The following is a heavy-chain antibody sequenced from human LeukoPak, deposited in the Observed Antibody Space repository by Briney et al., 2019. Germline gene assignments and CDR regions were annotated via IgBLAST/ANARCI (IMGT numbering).Heavy chain of an antibody. CDR1: GGSISSYY. J-gene: IGHJ4*02. D-gene: IGHD3-10*01. CDR2: IYYSGST. CDR3: ARASYYYGSGSYAPFDY. Sequence: SETLSLTCTVSGGSISSYYWSWIRQPPGKGLEWIGYIYYSGSTNYNPSLKSRVTISVDTSKNQFSLKLSSVTAADTAVYYCARASYYYGSGSYAPFDYWGQGTLVTVSS. V-gene: IGHV4-59*01.